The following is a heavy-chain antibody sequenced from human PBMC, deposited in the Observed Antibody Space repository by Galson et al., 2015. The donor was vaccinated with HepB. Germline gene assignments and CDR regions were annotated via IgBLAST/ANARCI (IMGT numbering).Heavy chain of an antibody. J-gene: IGHJ2*01. CDR3: ARSPPLRDSSGYYPHWYFDL. Sequence: SVKVSCKASGYTFTSYYMHWVRQAPGQGLEWMGIINPSGGSTSYARKFQGRVTMTRDTSTSTVYMELSSLRSEDTAVYYCARSPPLRDSSGYYPHWYFDLWGRGTLVTVSS. V-gene: IGHV1-46*03. CDR1: GYTFTSYY. D-gene: IGHD3-22*01. CDR2: INPSGGST.